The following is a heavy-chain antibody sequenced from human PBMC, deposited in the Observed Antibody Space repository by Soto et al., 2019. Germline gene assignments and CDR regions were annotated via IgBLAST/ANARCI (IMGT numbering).Heavy chain of an antibody. CDR2: INPNSGGT. CDR1: GYTFTGYY. D-gene: IGHD3-3*01. Sequence: GASVKVSCKASGYTFTGYYMHWVRQAPGQGLEWMGWINPNSGGTNYAQKFQGRVTMTRDTSISTAYMELSRLRSDDTAVYYCARVKVEGYDFWSGYYIEDWFDPWGQGTLVT. CDR3: ARVKVEGYDFWSGYYIEDWFDP. J-gene: IGHJ5*02. V-gene: IGHV1-2*02.